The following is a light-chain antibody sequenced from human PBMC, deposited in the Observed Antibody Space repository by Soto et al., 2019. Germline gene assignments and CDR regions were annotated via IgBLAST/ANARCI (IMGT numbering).Light chain of an antibody. J-gene: IGLJ1*01. Sequence: QSAVTQPASVSGSPGQSITISCTGTSSDFGAYNYVSWYQHHPGKVPKLLIYEVTNRPSGVSDRFSGSKSGNTASLTISGLQAEDEADYYCSSKRDSSTLFVFGTGTKVTVL. CDR3: SSKRDSSTLFV. V-gene: IGLV2-14*01. CDR2: EVT. CDR1: SSDFGAYNY.